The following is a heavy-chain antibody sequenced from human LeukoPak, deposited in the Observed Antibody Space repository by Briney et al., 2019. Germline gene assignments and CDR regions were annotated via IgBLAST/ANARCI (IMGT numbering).Heavy chain of an antibody. CDR2: ISAYNGNT. V-gene: IGHV1-18*01. D-gene: IGHD4-11*01. CDR1: GYTFTGYG. Sequence: ASVKVSCKASGYTFTGYGISWVRQAPGQGLEWMGWISAYNGNTNYAQKLQGRVTMTTDTSTSTAYMELRSLRSDDTAVYYCARDLGSNYVYYHGMDVWGQGTTVTVSS. J-gene: IGHJ6*02. CDR3: ARDLGSNYVYYHGMDV.